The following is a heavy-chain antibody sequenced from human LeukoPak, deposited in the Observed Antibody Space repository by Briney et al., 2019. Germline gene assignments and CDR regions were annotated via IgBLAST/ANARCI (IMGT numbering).Heavy chain of an antibody. CDR3: ARQGCSSTSCYNWFDP. D-gene: IGHD2-2*01. CDR2: IYPGDSDT. Sequence: GESLKISCKGSGYSFTSYWIGWVRQMPGKGLEGMGIIYPGDSDTRYCPSFQGQVTISADKSISTAYLQWSSLKASDTAMYYCARQGCSSTSCYNWFDPWGQGTLVTVSS. V-gene: IGHV5-51*01. J-gene: IGHJ5*02. CDR1: GYSFTSYW.